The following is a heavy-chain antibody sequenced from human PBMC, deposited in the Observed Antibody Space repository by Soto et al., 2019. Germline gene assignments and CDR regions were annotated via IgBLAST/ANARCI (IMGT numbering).Heavy chain of an antibody. CDR3: SKDEGTAMPLSYYYYGMDV. D-gene: IGHD5-18*01. Sequence: GGSLRLSCAASGFTFSSYAMHWVRQAPGKGLEWVAVISYDGSNKYYADSVKGRFTISRDNSKNTLYLQMNSLRAEDTAVYYCSKDEGTAMPLSYYYYGMDVWGQGTTVTVSS. CDR1: GFTFSSYA. J-gene: IGHJ6*02. CDR2: ISYDGSNK. V-gene: IGHV3-30*04.